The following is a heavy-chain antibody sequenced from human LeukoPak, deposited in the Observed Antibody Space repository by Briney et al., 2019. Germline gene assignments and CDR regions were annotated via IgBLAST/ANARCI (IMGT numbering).Heavy chain of an antibody. CDR2: MNPNSGNT. CDR3: AKDRVVDYGDYGYYFDY. Sequence: ASVKVSCKASGYTFTSYDINWVRQATGQGLEWMGWMNPNSGNTGYAQKFQGRVTMTRNTSISTAYMELSSLRSEDTAVYYCAKDRVVDYGDYGYYFDYWGQGTLVTVPS. V-gene: IGHV1-8*01. J-gene: IGHJ4*02. D-gene: IGHD4-17*01. CDR1: GYTFTSYD.